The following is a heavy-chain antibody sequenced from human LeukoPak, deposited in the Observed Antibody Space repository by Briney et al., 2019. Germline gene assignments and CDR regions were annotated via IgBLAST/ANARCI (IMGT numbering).Heavy chain of an antibody. J-gene: IGHJ4*02. CDR2: IRYDGSNK. V-gene: IGHV3-30*02. D-gene: IGHD4-17*01. Sequence: PGGSLRLSCAASGFTFSSYGMHWLRQAPGKGLEWVAFIRYDGSNKYYADSVKGRFTISRDNSKNTLYLQMNSLRAEDTAVYYCAKDVLSTVTTYYFDYWGQGTLVTVSS. CDR1: GFTFSSYG. CDR3: AKDVLSTVTTYYFDY.